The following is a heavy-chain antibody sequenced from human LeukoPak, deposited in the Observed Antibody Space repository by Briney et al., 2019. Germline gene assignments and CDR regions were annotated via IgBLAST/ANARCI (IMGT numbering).Heavy chain of an antibody. CDR2: ISSSSSYI. J-gene: IGHJ4*02. V-gene: IGHV3-21*01. D-gene: IGHD5-12*01. CDR1: GFTFHNNG. Sequence: PGGSLRLSCAASGFTFHNNGMSWVRQAPGKGLEWVSSISSSSSYIYYADSVKGRFTISRDNAKNSLYLQMNSLRAEDTAVYYCQGSGSIDYWGQGTLVTVSS. CDR3: QGSGSIDY.